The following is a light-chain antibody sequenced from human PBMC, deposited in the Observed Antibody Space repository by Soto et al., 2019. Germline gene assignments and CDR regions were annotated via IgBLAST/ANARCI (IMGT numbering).Light chain of an antibody. CDR2: EVS. J-gene: IGLJ7*01. Sequence: QSALTQPASVSGSPGQSITISCTGSSSDVGAYNYVSWYRQYPGKAPQVIIYEVSDRPSGISNRFSGSKSGNTASLTISRLQAEDEADYYCSSYASDITHVFGGGTQLTVL. V-gene: IGLV2-14*01. CDR1: SSDVGAYNY. CDR3: SSYASDITHV.